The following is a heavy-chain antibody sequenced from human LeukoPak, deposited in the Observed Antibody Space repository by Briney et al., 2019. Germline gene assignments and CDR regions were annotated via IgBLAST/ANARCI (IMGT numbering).Heavy chain of an antibody. V-gene: IGHV1-2*02. CDR2: INRNSGGT. D-gene: IGHD6-13*01. CDR3: ARDHVAAAGVWKLYYYYYYMDV. J-gene: IGHJ6*03. Sequence: EASVRVSCEASGYTFTGYYMNWVRQAPGQGLEWMGWINRNSGGTNYAQKLQGRVTMTRDTSISTAYIELRRPRYDDTAVYYSARDHVAAAGVWKLYYYYYYMDVWGEGTTVTISS. CDR1: GYTFTGYY.